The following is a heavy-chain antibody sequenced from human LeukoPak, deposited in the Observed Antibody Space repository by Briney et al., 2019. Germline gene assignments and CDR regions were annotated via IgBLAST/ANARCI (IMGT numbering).Heavy chain of an antibody. V-gene: IGHV1-24*01. CDR2: FDPEDGET. D-gene: IGHD4-23*01. CDR3: ARAVKKGRDYGGPVFHWYFDL. Sequence: ASVKVSCKVSGYTLTELSMHWVRQAPGKGLEWMGGFDPEDGETIYAQKFQGRVTMTEDTSTDTAYMELSSLRSEDTAVYYCARAVKKGRDYGGPVFHWYFDLWGRGTLVTVSS. J-gene: IGHJ2*01. CDR1: GYTLTELS.